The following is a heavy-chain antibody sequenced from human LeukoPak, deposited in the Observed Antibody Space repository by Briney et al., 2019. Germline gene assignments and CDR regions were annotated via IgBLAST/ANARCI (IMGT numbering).Heavy chain of an antibody. V-gene: IGHV4-59*08. Sequence: SETLSLTCTVSGGSISSYYWSWIRQPPGKGLEWIGYIYYSGSTNYNPSLKSRVTISVDTSKNQFSLKLSSVTAADTAVYYCARQVREDTAMRSYYYYGMDVWGQGTTVTVSS. CDR2: IYYSGST. CDR3: ARQVREDTAMRSYYYYGMDV. J-gene: IGHJ6*02. CDR1: GGSISSYY. D-gene: IGHD5-18*01.